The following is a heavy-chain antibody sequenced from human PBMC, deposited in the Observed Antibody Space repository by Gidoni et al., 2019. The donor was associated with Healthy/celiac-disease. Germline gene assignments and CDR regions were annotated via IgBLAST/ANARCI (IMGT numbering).Heavy chain of an antibody. CDR1: GGSFSGYY. CDR2: INHSGST. D-gene: IGHD3-3*01. CDR3: ARRLWSGSDY. V-gene: IGHV4-34*01. J-gene: IGHJ4*02. Sequence: QVQLQQWGAGLLKPSETLSLTCAVYGGSFSGYYWSWIRQPPGKGLEWIGEINHSGSTNYNPSLKSRVTISVDTSKNQFSLKLSSVTAADTAVYYCARRLWSGSDYWGQGTLVTVSS.